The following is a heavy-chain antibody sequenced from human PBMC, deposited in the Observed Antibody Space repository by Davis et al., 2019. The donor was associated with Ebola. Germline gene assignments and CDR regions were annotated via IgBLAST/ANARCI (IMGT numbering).Heavy chain of an antibody. V-gene: IGHV1-18*04. CDR3: ARIRITVFGVGLGNWFDP. J-gene: IGHJ5*02. CDR1: GYTFTSYG. Sequence: ASVKVSCKASGYTFTSYGITWVRQAPGQGLEWMGWINPHNGNTNYAQNVQGRVTMTTDISTSTAYMELRSLTFDDTAVYYCARIRITVFGVGLGNWFDPWGQGTLVTVSS. CDR2: INPHNGNT. D-gene: IGHD3-3*01.